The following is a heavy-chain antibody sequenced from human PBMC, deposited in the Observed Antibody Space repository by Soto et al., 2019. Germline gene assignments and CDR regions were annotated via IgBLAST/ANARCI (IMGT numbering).Heavy chain of an antibody. CDR2: INHSGST. Sequence: PSETLSLTCAVYGGSFGGYYWSWIRQPPGKGLEWIGEINHSGSTNYSPSLTSRVTISVDKSKNQFSLKMNSVTAADTAVYYCARGGYYFYMDVWGKGTTVTVSS. CDR1: GGSFGGYY. V-gene: IGHV4-34*01. CDR3: ARGGYYFYMDV. J-gene: IGHJ6*03.